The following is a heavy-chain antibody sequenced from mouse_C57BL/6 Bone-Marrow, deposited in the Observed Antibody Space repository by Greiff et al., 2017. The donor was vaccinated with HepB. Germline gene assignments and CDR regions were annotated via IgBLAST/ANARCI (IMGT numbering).Heavy chain of an antibody. CDR3: ARRGYYDSGGCAMDD. J-gene: IGHJ4*01. Sequence: VQLQQSGPVLVKPGASVKMSCKASGYTFTDYYMNWVKQSHGKSLEWIGVINPYNGGTSYNQKFKGKATLTVDKASSTAYMELNSLTSEDSDVYYCARRGYYDSGGCAMDDWGQGTSVTVSS. V-gene: IGHV1-19*01. D-gene: IGHD1-1*01. CDR1: GYTFTDYY. CDR2: INPYNGGT.